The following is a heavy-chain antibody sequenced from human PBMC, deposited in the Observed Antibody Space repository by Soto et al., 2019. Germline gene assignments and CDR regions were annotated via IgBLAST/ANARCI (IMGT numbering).Heavy chain of an antibody. CDR3: ARRGYYDSSGYYRTHNYYYYYGMDV. CDR2: IYPGDSDT. J-gene: IGHJ6*02. V-gene: IGHV5-51*01. CDR1: GYSFTSYW. D-gene: IGHD3-22*01. Sequence: PGESLKISCKGSGYSFTSYWIGWVRQMPGKGLEWMGIIYPGDSDTRYSPSFQGQVTISADKSISTAYLQWSSLKASDTAMYYCARRGYYDSSGYYRTHNYYYYYGMDVWGQGTTVTVSS.